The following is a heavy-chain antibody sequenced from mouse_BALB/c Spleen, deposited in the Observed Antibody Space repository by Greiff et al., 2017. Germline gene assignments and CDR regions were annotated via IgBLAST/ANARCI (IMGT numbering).Heavy chain of an antibody. CDR1: GDSITSGY. J-gene: IGHJ4*01. CDR3: ARRQLGPLYYYAMYY. Sequence: EVKLMESGPSLVKPSQTLSLTCSVTGDSITSGYWNWIRKFPGNKLEYMGYISYSGSTYYNPSLKSRISITRDTSKNQYYLQLNSVTTEDTATYYCARRQLGPLYYYAMYYWGQGTSVTVSS. CDR2: ISYSGST. D-gene: IGHD3-1*01. V-gene: IGHV3-8*02.